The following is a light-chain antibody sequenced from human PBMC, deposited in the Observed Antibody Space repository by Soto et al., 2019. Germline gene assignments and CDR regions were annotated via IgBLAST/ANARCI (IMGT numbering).Light chain of an antibody. CDR2: GAS. V-gene: IGKV3-20*01. CDR3: QQYGSSPWT. Sequence: EIVLTQSPGTLSFSPGERSTRSCRSSRSVSSSYLAWYQQKPGQAPRLLIYGASSRATGIPDRFSGSGSGTDFTLTISRLEPEDFAVYYCQQYGSSPWTFGQGTKVDIK. J-gene: IGKJ1*01. CDR1: RSVSSSY.